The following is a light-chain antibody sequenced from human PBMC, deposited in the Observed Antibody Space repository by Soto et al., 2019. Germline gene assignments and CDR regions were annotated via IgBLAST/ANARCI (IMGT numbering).Light chain of an antibody. V-gene: IGKV1-33*01. CDR2: DTI. Sequence: DIQMTQSLPSLAASVGDRVTITCQASQDLTNYLNWYQQKPGEAPKLLIYDTITLEEGVPSRFSGGGSGTDFTFTINGLQPEDAAIYSCQQYVNLPYTFGQGTKLEIK. CDR3: QQYVNLPYT. CDR1: QDLTNY. J-gene: IGKJ2*01.